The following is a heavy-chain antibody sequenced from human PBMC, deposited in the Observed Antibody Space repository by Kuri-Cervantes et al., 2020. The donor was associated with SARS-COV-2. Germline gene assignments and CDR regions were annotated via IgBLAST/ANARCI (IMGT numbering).Heavy chain of an antibody. CDR2: INHSGST. CDR3: ARGDGRWLATKQDY. J-gene: IGHJ4*02. Sequence: SETLSLTCAVYGGSFSGYHWSWIRQPPGKGLEWIGEINHSGSTNYNPSLKSRVTISVDTSKNQFSLRLSSVTAADTAVYYCARGDGRWLATKQDYWGQGTLVTVSS. CDR1: GGSFSGYH. D-gene: IGHD6-19*01. V-gene: IGHV4-34*01.